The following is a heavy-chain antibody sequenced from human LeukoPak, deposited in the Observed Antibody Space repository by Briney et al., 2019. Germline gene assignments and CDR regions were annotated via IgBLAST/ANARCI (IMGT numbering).Heavy chain of an antibody. V-gene: IGHV4-38-2*02. Sequence: SETLSLTCTVSGGSVSSGYYWGWIRQPPGKGLEWIGSIYHSGSTYYNPSLKSRVTISVDTSKNQFSLKLSSVTAADTAVYYCAKQYNWNDPFDYWGQGTLVTVSS. CDR2: IYHSGST. CDR3: AKQYNWNDPFDY. CDR1: GGSVSSGYY. D-gene: IGHD1-20*01. J-gene: IGHJ4*02.